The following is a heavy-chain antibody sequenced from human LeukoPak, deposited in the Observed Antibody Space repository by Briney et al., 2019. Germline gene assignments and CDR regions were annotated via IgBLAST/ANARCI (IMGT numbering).Heavy chain of an antibody. J-gene: IGHJ4*02. CDR3: ARGHYDFWSGYSSLPIDY. Sequence: PSETLSLTCTVSGGSISTSSSYWGWIRQPPGKGLEWIGSIYYTGSTYYNPSLKSRVTISVDTSKNQFSLKLSSVTAADTAVYYYARGHYDFWSGYSSLPIDYWGQGTLVTVSS. D-gene: IGHD3-3*01. CDR2: IYYTGST. CDR1: GGSISTSSSY. V-gene: IGHV4-39*01.